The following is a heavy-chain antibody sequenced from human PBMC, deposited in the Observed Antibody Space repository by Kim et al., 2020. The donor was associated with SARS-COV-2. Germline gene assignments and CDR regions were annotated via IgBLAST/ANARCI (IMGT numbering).Heavy chain of an antibody. Sequence: GGSLRLSCAGSGFTFSNHAMSWFRQAPGKGLDWVSTIDGSGSGTYYPDSVKGRFTISRDNSKNTLYLQMNYLRAEDTAVYYCTNDEHPPAVTPDSWGQGTLVTVSS. CDR1: GFTFSNHA. CDR3: TNDEHPPAVTPDS. J-gene: IGHJ4*02. V-gene: IGHV3-23*01. CDR2: IDGSGSGT. D-gene: IGHD4-17*01.